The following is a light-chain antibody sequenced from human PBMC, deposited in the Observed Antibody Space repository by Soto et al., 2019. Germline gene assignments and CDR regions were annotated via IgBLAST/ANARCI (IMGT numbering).Light chain of an antibody. Sequence: QSVLTQPPSASGTPGQRVTISCSGSSSNIGRNTVNWYQQLPGTAPKLLIYSNNQRPSGVPDRFSGSKSGTSASLAISGLQSEDEAGYYCAAWDDSLAFGGGTKLTVL. CDR3: AAWDDSLA. CDR1: SSNIGRNT. J-gene: IGLJ2*01. V-gene: IGLV1-44*01. CDR2: SNN.